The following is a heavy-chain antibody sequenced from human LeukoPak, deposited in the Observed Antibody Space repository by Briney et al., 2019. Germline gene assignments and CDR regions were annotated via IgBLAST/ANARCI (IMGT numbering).Heavy chain of an antibody. CDR3: ATSIRDYDILTAFDY. CDR1: GYTLTELS. Sequence: ASVKVSCKVSGYTLTELSMHWVRQAPGKGLEWMGGFDPEDGETIYAQKFQGRVTMTEDTSTDTAYMELSSLRSEDTAVYYCATSIRDYDILTAFDYWGQGTLVTVSS. V-gene: IGHV1-24*01. J-gene: IGHJ4*02. CDR2: FDPEDGET. D-gene: IGHD3-9*01.